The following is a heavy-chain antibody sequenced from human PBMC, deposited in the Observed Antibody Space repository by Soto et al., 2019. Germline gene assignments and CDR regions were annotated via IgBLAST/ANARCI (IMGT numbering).Heavy chain of an antibody. Sequence: SVKVSCKTSGGAFLDYAVSWVRQAPGQGLEWMGGIFTFFDRTTYAQHFQGRLKITADESTSTAYMELSSLRSDDTAIYFCTRDQFRRGSLGEVLTETYFDSWGQGTLVTVSS. J-gene: IGHJ4*02. CDR1: GGAFLDYA. D-gene: IGHD3-16*01. V-gene: IGHV1-69*13. CDR2: IFTFFDRT. CDR3: TRDQFRRGSLGEVLTETYFDS.